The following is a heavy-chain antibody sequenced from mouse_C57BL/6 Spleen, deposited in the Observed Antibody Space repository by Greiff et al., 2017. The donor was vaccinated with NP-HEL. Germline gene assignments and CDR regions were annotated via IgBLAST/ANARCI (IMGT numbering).Heavy chain of an antibody. D-gene: IGHD1-1*01. CDR2: INYDGSST. CDR3: ARAHDYYGSSPYAMDY. Sequence: EVKLMESEGGLVQPGSSMKLSCTASGFTFSDYYMAWVRQVPEKGLEWVANINYDGSSTYYLDSLKSRFIISRDNAKNILYLQMSSLKSEDTATYYCARAHDYYGSSPYAMDYWGQGTSVTVSS. J-gene: IGHJ4*01. V-gene: IGHV5-16*01. CDR1: GFTFSDYY.